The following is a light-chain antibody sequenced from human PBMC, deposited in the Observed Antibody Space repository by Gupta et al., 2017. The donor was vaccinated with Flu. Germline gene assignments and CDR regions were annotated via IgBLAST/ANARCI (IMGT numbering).Light chain of an antibody. J-gene: IGKJ2*04. Sequence: DIQMTQSPSTLAASVGDRVTITCRASQSISNWLAWYQQKPGKAPKLLIYKASCLESGVPLRFSGSGSGTEFTLTISSLQPDDFATYYCQQFNGSFGQGTKLEIK. CDR2: KAS. V-gene: IGKV1-5*03. CDR3: QQFNGS. CDR1: QSISNW.